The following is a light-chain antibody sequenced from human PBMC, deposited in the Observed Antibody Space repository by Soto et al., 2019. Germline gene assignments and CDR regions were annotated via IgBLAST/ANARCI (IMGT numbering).Light chain of an antibody. Sequence: QSVLTQPASVSGSPGQSITISCTGTSSDVGGYDYVSWYQLHPGKAPKLMVFEVSNRLSGVSYRFSGSKSGNTASPTISGLQAEDEADYFCCSYSISTAYLFATGTKVTVL. V-gene: IGLV2-14*01. CDR1: SSDVGGYDY. J-gene: IGLJ1*01. CDR3: CSYSISTAYL. CDR2: EVS.